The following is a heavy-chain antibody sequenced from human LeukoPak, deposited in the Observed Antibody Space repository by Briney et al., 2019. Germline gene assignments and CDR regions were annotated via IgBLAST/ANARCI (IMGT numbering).Heavy chain of an antibody. V-gene: IGHV4-30-4*01. D-gene: IGHD4-17*01. CDR1: GGSISSGDYY. CDR2: IYYSGGT. CDR3: ARSQYYGDFEGAFDI. J-gene: IGHJ3*02. Sequence: SETLSLTCTVSGGSISSGDYYWSWIRQPPGKGLEWIGYIYYSGGTYYNPSLKSRVTISVDTSKNQFSLKLSSVTAADTAVYYCARSQYYGDFEGAFDIWGQGTMVTVSS.